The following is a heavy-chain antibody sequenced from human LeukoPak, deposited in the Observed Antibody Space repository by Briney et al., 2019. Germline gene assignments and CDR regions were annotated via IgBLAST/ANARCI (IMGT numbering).Heavy chain of an antibody. D-gene: IGHD3-22*01. J-gene: IGHJ4*02. CDR3: AGAHPARYYDTSGSPFHY. Sequence: ASVKVSCKTSYYTFAAGYYIHWVRQAPGQGLEWMGWINPNNGGTNYAQKFQGRVTMTRDTSISTAYMELSRLGSDDTAVYYCAGAHPARYYDTSGSPFHYWGQGTLVTVSP. V-gene: IGHV1-2*02. CDR1: YYTFAAGYY. CDR2: INPNNGGT.